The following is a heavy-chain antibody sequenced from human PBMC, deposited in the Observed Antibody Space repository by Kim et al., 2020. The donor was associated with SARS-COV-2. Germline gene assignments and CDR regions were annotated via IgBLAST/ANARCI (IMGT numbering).Heavy chain of an antibody. Sequence: GGSLRLSCAASGFTFSSYGMHWVRQAPGKGLEWVAVISYDGSNKYYADSVKGRFTISRDNSKNTLYLQMNSLRAEDTAVYYCAKNYGDYEYPYYFDYWGQGTLVTVSS. D-gene: IGHD4-17*01. V-gene: IGHV3-30*18. CDR3: AKNYGDYEYPYYFDY. CDR1: GFTFSSYG. CDR2: ISYDGSNK. J-gene: IGHJ4*02.